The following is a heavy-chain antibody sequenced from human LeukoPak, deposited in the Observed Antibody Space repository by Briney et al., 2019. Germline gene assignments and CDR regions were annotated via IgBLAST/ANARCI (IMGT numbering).Heavy chain of an antibody. Sequence: RGSLPLACLGSGFTFSKYAMQWVGPAPGKGLEWVAMISYDGSNKYYGDSVKGRFTIYRDHSKDTLYLQVNSLRDEDTAVYYCAREEGYIFDSWGEGTLVTVSS. J-gene: IGHJ4*02. CDR2: ISYDGSNK. CDR1: GFTFSKYA. CDR3: AREEGYIFDS. V-gene: IGHV3-30*04. D-gene: IGHD5-24*01.